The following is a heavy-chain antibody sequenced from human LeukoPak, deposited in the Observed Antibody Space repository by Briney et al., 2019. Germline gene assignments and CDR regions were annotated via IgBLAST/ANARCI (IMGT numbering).Heavy chain of an antibody. V-gene: IGHV1-18*01. CDR3: TRTVLDCKNGVCYDY. J-gene: IGHJ4*02. CDR2: ISPYNGNT. CDR1: GYTFTNYG. Sequence: GAXXKVSCKPSGYTFTNYGISWVRQAPGQGLEWMGWISPYNGNTIYAQKLQGRVTMNTDTYTRTAYMEVRSLRSDDTAVYYCTRTVLDCKNGVCYDYWGQGTLVTVSS. D-gene: IGHD2-8*01.